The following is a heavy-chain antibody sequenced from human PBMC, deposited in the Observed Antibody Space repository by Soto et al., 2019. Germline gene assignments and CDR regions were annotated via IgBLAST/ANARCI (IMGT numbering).Heavy chain of an antibody. V-gene: IGHV3-48*02. J-gene: IGHJ5*02. CDR3: ARGHSSGYNWFDP. Sequence: EVQLVESGGGLVQPGGSLRLSCGASGFTFSRYSMNWVRQAPGKGLEWVSYISSSSSTIYHADSVKGRFTISRDNAKNSLYLQMNSLRDEDTAVYYCARGHSSGYNWFDPWGQGTLVTVSS. CDR2: ISSSSSTI. CDR1: GFTFSRYS. D-gene: IGHD6-19*01.